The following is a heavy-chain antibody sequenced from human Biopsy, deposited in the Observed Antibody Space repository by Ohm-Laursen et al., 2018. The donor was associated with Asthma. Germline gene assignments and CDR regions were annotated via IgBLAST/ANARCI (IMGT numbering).Heavy chain of an antibody. J-gene: IGHJ6*02. CDR1: GFTFSDYY. V-gene: IGHV3-11*04. Sequence: SLRLSCTAPGFTFSDYYMSWIRQAPGKGLEWISYINGKSNSIEYADSVKGRFTISRDNAKNSLYLQMNSLRAEDTAVYYCARDGVVPDAMYYHYYYGLDVWGQGTTVTVSS. CDR2: INGKSNSI. CDR3: ARDGVVPDAMYYHYYYGLDV. D-gene: IGHD2-2*01.